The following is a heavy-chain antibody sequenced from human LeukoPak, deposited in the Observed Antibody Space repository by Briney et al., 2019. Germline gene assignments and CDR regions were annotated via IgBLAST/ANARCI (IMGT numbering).Heavy chain of an antibody. Sequence: ASVKVSCKASGYTFTSYGISWVRQAPGQGLEWMGWISAYNGNTNYAQKIQGRVSMTTDTSTSTAYMELRSLRSDDTAVYHWARVEGPGYYYYMDVWGKGTTVTVSS. CDR2: ISAYNGNT. CDR3: ARVEGPGYYYYMDV. V-gene: IGHV1-18*01. D-gene: IGHD5-24*01. J-gene: IGHJ6*03. CDR1: GYTFTSYG.